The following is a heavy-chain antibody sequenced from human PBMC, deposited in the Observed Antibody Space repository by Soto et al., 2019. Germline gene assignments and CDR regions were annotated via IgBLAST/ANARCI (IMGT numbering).Heavy chain of an antibody. CDR1: GGTFSSYA. V-gene: IGHV1-69*13. Sequence: ASVKVSCKASGGTFSSYAISWVRQAPGQGLEWMGGIIPIFGTANYAQKFQGRVTITADESTSTAYMELSSLRSEDTAVYYCASRSDYGDYRTFDYCGQGTLVTVSS. CDR3: ASRSDYGDYRTFDY. CDR2: IIPIFGTA. J-gene: IGHJ4*02. D-gene: IGHD4-17*01.